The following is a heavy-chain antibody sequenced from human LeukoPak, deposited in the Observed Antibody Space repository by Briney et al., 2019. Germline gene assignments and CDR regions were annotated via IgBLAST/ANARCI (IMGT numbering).Heavy chain of an antibody. Sequence: PSETLSLTCAVYGGSFSGYYWSWMRQPPGKGLEWIGEINHSGSTNYNPSLKSRVTISVDTSKNQFSLKLSSVTAADTALYHCARGYGDYGRWFDPWGQGTLVTVSS. CDR1: GGSFSGYY. CDR3: ARGYGDYGRWFDP. V-gene: IGHV4-34*01. CDR2: INHSGST. D-gene: IGHD4-17*01. J-gene: IGHJ5*02.